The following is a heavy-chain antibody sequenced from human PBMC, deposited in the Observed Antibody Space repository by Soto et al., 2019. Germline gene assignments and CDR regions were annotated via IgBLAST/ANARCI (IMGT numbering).Heavy chain of an antibody. CDR2: IYSNGDT. CDR3: ARRGGSSSGYYYYAMDV. Sequence: QVQLQESGPGLVKPSQTLSLTCSVSSDSMNSGGYYWSWIRQHPGKGLEWIGYIYSNGDTYYNPSLKSRVTISVDTSKNQFSLNLTSLTAADTAVYYCARRGGSSSGYYYYAMDVWSQGTTVTVSS. D-gene: IGHD6-6*01. V-gene: IGHV4-31*03. J-gene: IGHJ6*02. CDR1: SDSMNSGGYY.